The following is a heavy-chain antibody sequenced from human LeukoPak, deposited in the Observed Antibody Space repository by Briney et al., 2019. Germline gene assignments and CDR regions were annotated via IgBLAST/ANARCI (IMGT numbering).Heavy chain of an antibody. CDR2: ISGDGGST. J-gene: IGHJ6*02. V-gene: IGHV3-43*02. CDR1: GFTFDDYA. Sequence: PGGSLRLSCAASGFTFDDYAMHWVRQAPGKGLEWVSLISGDGGSTYYADSVKGQFTISRDNSKNSLYLQMNSLRTEDTALYYCAKDICRGWLYYYYYGMDVWGQGTTVTVSS. CDR3: AKDICRGWLYYYYYGMDV. D-gene: IGHD6-19*01.